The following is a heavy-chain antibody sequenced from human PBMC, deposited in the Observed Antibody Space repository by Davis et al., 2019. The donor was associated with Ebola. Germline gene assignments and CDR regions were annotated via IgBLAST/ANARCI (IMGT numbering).Heavy chain of an antibody. CDR1: GFTFSSYG. Sequence: GESLKISCAASGFTFSSYGMHWVRQAPGKGLEWVAFIRYDGSNKYYADSVKGRFTISRDNSKNTLYLQMNSLRAEDTAVYYCAREGASIGWYRGGDFDYWGQGTLVTVSS. V-gene: IGHV3-30*02. J-gene: IGHJ4*02. CDR3: AREGASIGWYRGGDFDY. CDR2: IRYDGSNK. D-gene: IGHD6-19*01.